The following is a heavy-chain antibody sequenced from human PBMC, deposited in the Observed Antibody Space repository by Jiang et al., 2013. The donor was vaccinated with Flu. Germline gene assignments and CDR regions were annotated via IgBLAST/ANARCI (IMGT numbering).Heavy chain of an antibody. CDR1: GYTLTELS. D-gene: IGHD3-22*01. CDR3: ATRPLQSDSSGLAFDI. CDR2: FDPEDGET. V-gene: IGHV1-24*01. Sequence: SGAEVKKPGASVKVSCKVSGYTLTELSMHWVRQAPGKGLEWMGGFDPEDGETIYAQKFQGRVTMTEDTSTDTAYMELSSLRSEDTAVYYCATRPLQSDSSGLAFDIWGQGTMVTVSS. J-gene: IGHJ3*02.